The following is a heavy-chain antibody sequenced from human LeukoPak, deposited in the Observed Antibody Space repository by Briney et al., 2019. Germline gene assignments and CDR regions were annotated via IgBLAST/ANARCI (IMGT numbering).Heavy chain of an antibody. Sequence: SETLSLTCTVSGGSISSYYWSWIRQPPGKGLEWIGYIYYSGSTNYNPSLKSRVTISVDTSKNQFSLKLSSVTAADTAVYYCAREVGGPAAIGRQLGPHFDYWGQGTLVTVSS. V-gene: IGHV4-59*12. CDR1: GGSISSYY. CDR2: IYYSGST. CDR3: AREVGGPAAIGRQLGPHFDY. J-gene: IGHJ4*02. D-gene: IGHD2-2*02.